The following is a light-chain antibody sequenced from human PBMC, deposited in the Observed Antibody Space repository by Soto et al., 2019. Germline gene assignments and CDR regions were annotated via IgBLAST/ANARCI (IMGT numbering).Light chain of an antibody. Sequence: EIVLTQSPATLSLSPGERATLSCRASQSVSSYLAWYQQKPGQAPRLLTYDASNRATGIPARFSGSGSGTDFTLTISSLEPEDSAVYYCQQRSNWPPTWTFGQGTKVDIK. CDR2: DAS. CDR3: QQRSNWPPTWT. V-gene: IGKV3-11*01. CDR1: QSVSSY. J-gene: IGKJ1*01.